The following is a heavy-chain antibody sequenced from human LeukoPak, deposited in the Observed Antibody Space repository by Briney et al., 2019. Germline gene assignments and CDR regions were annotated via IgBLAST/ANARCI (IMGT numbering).Heavy chain of an antibody. Sequence: ASVKVSCKASGYTFTNYDINWVRQAPGQGLEWMGWIGTYNGHTNYAQRLQGRITLTTDTSTSTAYMELRSLRSDDTAVYYCARMSNWKYQGLESWGQGTLVTVFS. D-gene: IGHD1-7*01. J-gene: IGHJ5*02. CDR1: GYTFTNYD. CDR2: IGTYNGHT. V-gene: IGHV1-18*01. CDR3: ARMSNWKYQGLES.